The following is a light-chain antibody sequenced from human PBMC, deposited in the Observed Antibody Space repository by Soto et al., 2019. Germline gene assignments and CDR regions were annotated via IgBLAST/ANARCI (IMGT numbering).Light chain of an antibody. Sequence: QSVLTQPPSVSAAPGQTVTISCSGSSSNIGEDYVAWYQQVPGTAPKLLIFESTKRPPGIPDRFSGSRSGTSATLVITGLQTGDEADYYCGVWDSSLTGKVFGGGTQLTVL. CDR2: EST. V-gene: IGLV1-51*01. CDR1: SSNIGEDY. CDR3: GVWDSSLTGKV. J-gene: IGLJ3*02.